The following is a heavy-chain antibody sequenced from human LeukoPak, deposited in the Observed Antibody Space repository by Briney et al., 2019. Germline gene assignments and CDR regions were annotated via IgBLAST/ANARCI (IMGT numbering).Heavy chain of an antibody. V-gene: IGHV3-23*01. D-gene: IGHD1-26*01. CDR2: ISGGGGST. J-gene: IGHJ4*02. Sequence: GGSLRLSCAASGITFSAYAMNWVRQAPGKGPEWVSAISGGGGSTYYADSVKGRFTISRDNSKNTLYLQMNSLRAEDTAVYYCAKGDSGSYAVDYWGQGTLVTVSS. CDR1: GITFSAYA. CDR3: AKGDSGSYAVDY.